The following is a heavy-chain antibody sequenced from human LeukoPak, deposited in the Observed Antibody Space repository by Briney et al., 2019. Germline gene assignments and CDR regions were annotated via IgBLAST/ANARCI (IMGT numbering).Heavy chain of an antibody. J-gene: IGHJ4*02. D-gene: IGHD1-1*01. CDR1: GGSFSGYY. CDR2: INHSGST. Sequence: SETLSLTCAVYGGSFSGYYWSWIRQPPGKGLEWIGEINHSGSTNYNPSLKSRVTISVDTSKNQFSLKLSSVTAADTAVYYCARVRYNWNDKGSSLLDYWGQETPDTVSS. V-gene: IGHV4-34*01. CDR3: ARVRYNWNDKGSSLLDY.